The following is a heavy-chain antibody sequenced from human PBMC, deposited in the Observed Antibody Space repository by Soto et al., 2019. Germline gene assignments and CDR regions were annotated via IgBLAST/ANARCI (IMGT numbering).Heavy chain of an antibody. Sequence: ASVKVSCKASGYTFTGYYMHWVRQAPGQGLEWMGWINPNSGGTNYAQKLQGWVTMTRDTSISKAYMELSSLRSDDTAVYYCARRKEYSISSGDAFDIWGQGTMVTVSS. V-gene: IGHV1-2*04. CDR1: GYTFTGYY. CDR2: INPNSGGT. CDR3: ARRKEYSISSGDAFDI. J-gene: IGHJ3*02. D-gene: IGHD6-6*01.